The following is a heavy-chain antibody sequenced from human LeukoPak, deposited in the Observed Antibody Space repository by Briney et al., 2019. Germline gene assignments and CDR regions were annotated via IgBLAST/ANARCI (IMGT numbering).Heavy chain of an antibody. Sequence: ASVKVSCKASGGTFSSYAISWVRQAPGQGLEWMGWINPNSGGTNYAQKFQGRVTMTRDTPISTAYMELSRLRSDDTAVYYCAKEGGTDYYYYGMDVWGQGTTVTVSS. V-gene: IGHV1-2*02. D-gene: IGHD1-26*01. CDR1: GGTFSSYA. CDR3: AKEGGTDYYYYGMDV. CDR2: INPNSGGT. J-gene: IGHJ6*02.